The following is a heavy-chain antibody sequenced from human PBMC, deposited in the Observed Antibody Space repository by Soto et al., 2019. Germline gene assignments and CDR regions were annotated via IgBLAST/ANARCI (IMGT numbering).Heavy chain of an antibody. Sequence: QIQLVQSGAEVKKPGASVKVSCKASGYTFTDHGISWVRQAPGQGLEWMGWISAYSDQTVYAQRFQGTLAMTTDKYTDTASMELRSLTSDDTAVYYCATDRPSLAQNCLDVYWGQGTLITVSS. CDR2: ISAYSDQT. D-gene: IGHD2-2*01. CDR1: GYTFTDHG. V-gene: IGHV1-18*01. CDR3: ATDRPSLAQNCLDVY. J-gene: IGHJ4*02.